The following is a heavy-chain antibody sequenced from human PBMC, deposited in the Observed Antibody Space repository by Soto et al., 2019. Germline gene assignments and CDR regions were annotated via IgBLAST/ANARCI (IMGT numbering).Heavy chain of an antibody. CDR3: ARVVTVTNPYYYYGMEV. Sequence: SETLSLTCTVSGGSISSYYWSWIRQPPGKGLEWIGYIYYSGSTNYNPSLKSRVTISVDTSKNQFSLKLSSVTAADTAVYYCARVVTVTNPYYYYGMEVWGQGTTVTVSS. D-gene: IGHD4-4*01. V-gene: IGHV4-59*01. J-gene: IGHJ6*02. CDR2: IYYSGST. CDR1: GGSISSYY.